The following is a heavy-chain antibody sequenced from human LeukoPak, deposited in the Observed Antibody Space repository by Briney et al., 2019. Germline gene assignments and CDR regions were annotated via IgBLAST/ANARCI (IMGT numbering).Heavy chain of an antibody. J-gene: IGHJ4*02. CDR1: GFIFSSYW. CDR2: IKQGGSEK. CDR3: AGVRGDYYFDY. V-gene: IGHV3-7*04. D-gene: IGHD2-21*01. Sequence: PGGSLRLSCAASGFIFSSYWMSWVRQAPGKGLEWVANIKQGGSEKYYVDSVKGRFTISRDNAKNSLYLQTNSLRVEDTAVYSGAGVRGDYYFDYWGQGTLVTVSS.